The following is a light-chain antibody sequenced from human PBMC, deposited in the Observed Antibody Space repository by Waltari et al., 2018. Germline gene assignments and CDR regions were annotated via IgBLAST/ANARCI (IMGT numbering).Light chain of an antibody. CDR3: QQYNRWPPIT. CDR2: DAS. CDR1: QSIPTH. V-gene: IGKV3-15*01. Sequence: EVVMTQSPATLSVSPGGRATLSCRASQSIPTHLAWYQQRRGQAPKLLIFDASTRATSISGRFSGSGSGTEFTLTISSLQSEDSAVYYCQQYNRWPPITFGQGTRLEIK. J-gene: IGKJ5*01.